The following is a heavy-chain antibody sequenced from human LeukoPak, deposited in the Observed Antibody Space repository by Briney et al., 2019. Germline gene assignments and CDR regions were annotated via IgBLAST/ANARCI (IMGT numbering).Heavy chain of an antibody. V-gene: IGHV1-18*01. CDR2: ISAYNGNT. CDR3: ARDRSSTSCYPFDY. J-gene: IGHJ4*02. CDR1: GYTFTSYG. Sequence: ASVKVSCKASGYTFTSYGISWVRQAPGQGLEWMGWISAYNGNTNYAQKLQGRVTMTTDTSTSTAYMELRSLRSDDTAVYYCARDRSSTSCYPFDYWGQGTLVTVSS. D-gene: IGHD2-2*01.